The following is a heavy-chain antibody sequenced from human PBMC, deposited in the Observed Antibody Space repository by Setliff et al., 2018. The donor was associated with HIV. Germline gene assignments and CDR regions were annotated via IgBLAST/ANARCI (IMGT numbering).Heavy chain of an antibody. CDR2: ISGNPYGGTT. CDR3: TTTSGSGSYRSYYYYYYMDV. D-gene: IGHD3-10*01. V-gene: IGHV3-49*04. CDR1: GFTFGDYA. J-gene: IGHJ6*03. Sequence: GGSLRLSCTTSGFTFGDYAMSWVRQAPGKGLEWVGFISGNPYGGTTEYAASVKGRFTISRDDSKNTLYLQMNSLKTEDTAVYYCTTTSGSGSYRSYYYYYYMDVWGKGTTVTVSS.